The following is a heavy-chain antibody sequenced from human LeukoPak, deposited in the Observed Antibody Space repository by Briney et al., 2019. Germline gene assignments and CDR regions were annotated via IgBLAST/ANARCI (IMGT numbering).Heavy chain of an antibody. V-gene: IGHV1-8*01. J-gene: IGHJ5*02. CDR1: GYTFTSYD. D-gene: IGHD2-15*01. Sequence: ASVKVSCKASGYTFTSYDINWVRQATGQGLEWMGWMNPNSGNTGCAQKFQGRVTMARNTSISTAYMELSSLRSEDTAVYYCARGGYCSGGSCYRSPNWFDPWGQGTLVTVSS. CDR3: ARGGYCSGGSCYRSPNWFDP. CDR2: MNPNSGNT.